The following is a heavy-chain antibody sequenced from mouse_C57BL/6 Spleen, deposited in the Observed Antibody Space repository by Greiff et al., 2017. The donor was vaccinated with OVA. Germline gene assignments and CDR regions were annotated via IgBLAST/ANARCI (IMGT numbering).Heavy chain of an antibody. V-gene: IGHV5-17*01. J-gene: IGHJ1*03. CDR1: GFTFSDYG. CDR2: ISSGSSTI. Sequence: EVMLVESGGGLVKPGGSLKLSCAASGFTFSDYGMHWVRQAPEKGLEWVAYISSGSSTIYYADTVKGRFTISRDNVKNTLFLQMTSLRSEDTAMYYCARGRYFDVWGTGTTVTVSS. CDR3: ARGRYFDV.